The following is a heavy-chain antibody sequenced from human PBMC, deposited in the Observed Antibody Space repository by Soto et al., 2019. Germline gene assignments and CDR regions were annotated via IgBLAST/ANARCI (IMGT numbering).Heavy chain of an antibody. D-gene: IGHD6-13*01. CDR2: IKSKTDGGTT. Sequence: GGSLILSCAVSGFTFSNAWMSWVRQAPGKGLEWVGRIKSKTDGGTTDYAAPVKGRFTISRDDSKNTLYLQMNSLKTEDTAVYYCTTDLDSSSWYYYYYMDVWGKGTTVTVSS. CDR3: TTDLDSSSWYYYYYMDV. CDR1: GFTFSNAW. V-gene: IGHV3-15*01. J-gene: IGHJ6*03.